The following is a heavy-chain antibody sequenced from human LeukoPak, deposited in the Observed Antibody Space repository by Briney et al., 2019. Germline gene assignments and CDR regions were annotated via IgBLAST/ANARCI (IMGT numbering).Heavy chain of an antibody. CDR1: GYTFTGYY. J-gene: IGHJ5*02. CDR2: INPNSGGT. V-gene: IGHV1-2*02. Sequence: GASVKVSCKASGYTFTGYYMHWVRQAPGQGLEWMGWINPNSGGTNYAQKFQGRVTMTRDTSISTAYMELSRLRSDDTAVYYCARGQEAPADPVPHWFDPWGQGTLVTVSS. D-gene: IGHD2-2*01. CDR3: ARGQEAPADPVPHWFDP.